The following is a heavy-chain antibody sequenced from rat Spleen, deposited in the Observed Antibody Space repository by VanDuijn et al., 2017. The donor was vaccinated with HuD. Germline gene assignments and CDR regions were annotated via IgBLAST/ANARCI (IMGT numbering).Heavy chain of an antibody. CDR3: ARSDGVHYYLPFAD. CDR1: GHSITSSYR. CDR2: INRAGTT. V-gene: IGHV3-3*01. Sequence: EVQLQESGPGPVKVSESLSLTCSVTGHSITSSYRWNWIRKFPGNKLEWMGYINRAGTTNYNPSLKSRISITRDTSKNQFFLQVNSVSSEDTATYYCARSDGVHYYLPFADWGQGTLVTASS. J-gene: IGHJ3*01. D-gene: IGHD1-1*01.